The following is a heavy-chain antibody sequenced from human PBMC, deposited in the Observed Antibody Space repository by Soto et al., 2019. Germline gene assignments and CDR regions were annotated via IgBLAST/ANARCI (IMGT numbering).Heavy chain of an antibody. J-gene: IGHJ6*02. V-gene: IGHV4-39*01. D-gene: IGHD3-10*01. CDR3: ARPIRRYYYGSGSYYNVDGMDV. CDR2: IYYSGST. CDR1: GGSISSSSYY. Sequence: SETLSLTCTVFGGSISSSSYYWGWIRQPPGKGLEWIGSIYYSGSTYYNPSLKSRVTISVDTSKNQFSLKLSSVTAADTAVYYCARPIRRYYYGSGSYYNVDGMDVWGQGTTVTVSS.